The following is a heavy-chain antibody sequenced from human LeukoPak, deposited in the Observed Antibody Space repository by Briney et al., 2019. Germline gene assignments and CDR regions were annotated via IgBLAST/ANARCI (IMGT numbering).Heavy chain of an antibody. D-gene: IGHD5-24*01. Sequence: SETLSLTCTVSGGSISSSYWSWIRQPPGKGLEWIGYIYYTGSTNYNPSLKSRVTISVDTSKTQFSLKLSSVTAADTAVYYCARYVPDGYNPVRYFDYWGQGTLVTVSS. V-gene: IGHV4-59*08. J-gene: IGHJ4*02. CDR3: ARYVPDGYNPVRYFDY. CDR2: IYYTGST. CDR1: GGSISSSY.